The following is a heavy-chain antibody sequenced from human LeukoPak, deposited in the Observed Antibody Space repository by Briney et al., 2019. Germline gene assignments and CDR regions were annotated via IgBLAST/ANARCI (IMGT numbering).Heavy chain of an antibody. CDR1: GFTFSSYA. V-gene: IGHV3-23*01. CDR2: ISGSGGST. D-gene: IGHD1-26*01. Sequence: GGSLRLSCAASGFTFSSYAMSWVRQAPVKGLEWVSAISGSGGSTYYADSVKGRFTISRDNSKNTLYLQMNSLRAEDTAVYYCAKSLSKWELLTGFDYWGQGTLVTVSS. CDR3: AKSLSKWELLTGFDY. J-gene: IGHJ4*02.